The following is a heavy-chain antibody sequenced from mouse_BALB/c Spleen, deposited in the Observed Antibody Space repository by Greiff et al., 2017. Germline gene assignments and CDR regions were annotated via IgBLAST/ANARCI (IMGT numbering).Heavy chain of an antibody. J-gene: IGHJ2*01. CDR3: ARGDYGSSYFDY. CDR1: GFTFSSYA. Sequence: EVKVEESGGGLVKPGGSLKLSCAASGFTFSSYAMSWVRQTPEKRLEWVASISSGGSTYYPDSVKGRFTISRDNARNILYLQMSSLRSEDTAMYYCARGDYGSSYFDYWGQGTTLTVSS. V-gene: IGHV5-6-5*01. CDR2: ISSGGST. D-gene: IGHD1-1*01.